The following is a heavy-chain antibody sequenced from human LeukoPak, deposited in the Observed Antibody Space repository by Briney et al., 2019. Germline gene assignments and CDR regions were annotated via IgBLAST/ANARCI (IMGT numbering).Heavy chain of an antibody. D-gene: IGHD6-13*01. CDR1: GDSVSSNSAA. V-gene: IGHV6-1*01. CDR3: ARDRIAAAGSYWYFDL. J-gene: IGHJ2*01. Sequence: SQTLSLTCALSGDSVSSNSAAWNWIRQSPSRGLEWLGRTYYRSKWYNDYAVSVKSRITLNPDTSKNQFSLQLNSVTPEDTAVYYCARDRIAAAGSYWYFDLWGRGTLVTVSS. CDR2: TYYRSKWYN.